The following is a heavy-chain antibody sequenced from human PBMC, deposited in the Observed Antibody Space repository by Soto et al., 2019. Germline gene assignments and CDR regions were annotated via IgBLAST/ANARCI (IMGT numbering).Heavy chain of an antibody. J-gene: IGHJ6*02. V-gene: IGHV3-9*01. D-gene: IGHD1-26*01. CDR2: VDWNSGSV. Sequence: EVQLVESGGGFVQPGRSLRLSCIASGFTFDDYAMHWVRQAPGKGLEWVSSVDWNSGSVAYADSVKGRFTVSRDNARNSLFLQMELLRGEDTALYYCVKGRGSFLVHFGLDVWGQGTTVTVSS. CDR3: VKGRGSFLVHFGLDV. CDR1: GFTFDDYA.